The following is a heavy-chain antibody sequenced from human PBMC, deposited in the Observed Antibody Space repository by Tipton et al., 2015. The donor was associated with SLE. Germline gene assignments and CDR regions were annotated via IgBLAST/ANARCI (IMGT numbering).Heavy chain of an antibody. V-gene: IGHV4-61*01. D-gene: IGHD3-9*01. CDR1: CGFINSGSYY. J-gene: IGHJ5*02. CDR3: ARDKWGEYTASTGYFWSFDP. Sequence: TLSLPCTVSCGFINSGSYYWRWIRQPPGKGLEWIGYIYYSGSTNYNPSLKSRVTISGDTSKNQFSLKLSSVTAADTAVYFCARDKWGEYTASTGYFWSFDPWGQGIPVTVSS. CDR2: IYYSGST.